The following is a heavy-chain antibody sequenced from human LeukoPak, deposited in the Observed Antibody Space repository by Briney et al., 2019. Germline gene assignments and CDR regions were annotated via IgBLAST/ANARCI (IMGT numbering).Heavy chain of an antibody. D-gene: IGHD3/OR15-3a*01. V-gene: IGHV1-2*02. CDR1: GYTFTGYY. Sequence: ASVKVSCKASGYTFTGYYIHWVRQAPGQGLEWMGWINPNSGGTNYAQKFQGRVTMTRDTSISTAYMELSRLRSDDTAVYYCARDVDGLVIQREINWFDPWGQGTLVTVSS. CDR3: ARDVDGLVIQREINWFDP. J-gene: IGHJ5*02. CDR2: INPNSGGT.